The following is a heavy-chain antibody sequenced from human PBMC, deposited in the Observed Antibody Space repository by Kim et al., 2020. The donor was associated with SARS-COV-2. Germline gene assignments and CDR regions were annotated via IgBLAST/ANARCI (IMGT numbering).Heavy chain of an antibody. CDR3: AKSGMPHSSGWFFGDY. J-gene: IGHJ4*02. CDR1: GFTFSSYA. D-gene: IGHD6-19*01. Sequence: GGSLRLSCAASGFTFSSYAMHWVRQAPGKGLEWVAVIWYDGSNKYYADSVKGRFTISRDNSKNTLYLQMNSLRAEDTAVYYCAKSGMPHSSGWFFGDYWGQGTLVTVSS. V-gene: IGHV3-33*06. CDR2: IWYDGSNK.